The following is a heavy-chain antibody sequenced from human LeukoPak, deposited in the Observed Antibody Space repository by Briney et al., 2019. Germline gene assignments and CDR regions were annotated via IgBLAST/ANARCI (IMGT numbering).Heavy chain of an antibody. Sequence: GGSLRLSCAASGFTFNSHGMSWVRQAPGKGLEWVSAISGSGGSTYYADSVKGRFTISRDNSKNTLYLQMNSLRAEDTAVYYCAKCILTGYYKGYMDVWGKGTTVTISS. CDR1: GFTFNSHG. V-gene: IGHV3-23*01. CDR3: AKCILTGYYKGYMDV. J-gene: IGHJ6*03. CDR2: ISGSGGST. D-gene: IGHD3-9*01.